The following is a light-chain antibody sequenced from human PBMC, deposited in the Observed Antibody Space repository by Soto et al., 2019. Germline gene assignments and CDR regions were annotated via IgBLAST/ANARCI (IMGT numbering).Light chain of an antibody. J-gene: IGLJ1*01. CDR2: ANS. V-gene: IGLV1-40*01. Sequence: QSVLTQPPSVSGAPGQRVTISCTGSSSNIGAGYDVHWYQQLPGTAPKLLIYANSNRPSGVPDRFSGSKSGTSASLAITGLQVEDEADYYCQSYDSSLSGSKVFGTGTKLTVL. CDR3: QSYDSSLSGSKV. CDR1: SSNIGAGYD.